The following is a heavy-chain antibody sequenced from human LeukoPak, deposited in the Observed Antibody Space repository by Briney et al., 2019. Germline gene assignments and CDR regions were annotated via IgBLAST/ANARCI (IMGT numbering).Heavy chain of an antibody. D-gene: IGHD4-17*01. V-gene: IGHV3-11*06. J-gene: IGHJ4*02. CDR1: GFTFSDYY. CDR3: ARSPYGDYVDY. Sequence: GGSLRLSCAASGFTFSDYYMSWIRQAPGKGLEWVSYISSSSSYTNYADSVKGRFTISRDNAKNSLYLQMNSLRAGDTAVYYCARSPYGDYVDYWGQGTLVTVSS. CDR2: ISSSSSYT.